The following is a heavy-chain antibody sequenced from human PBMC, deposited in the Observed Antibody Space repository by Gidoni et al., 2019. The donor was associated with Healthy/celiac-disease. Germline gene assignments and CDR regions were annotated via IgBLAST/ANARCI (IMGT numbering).Heavy chain of an antibody. CDR1: GFTFSRYA. CDR3: AKAADVLRYFDWLDY. D-gene: IGHD3-9*01. V-gene: IGHV3-23*01. Sequence: EVQLLESGGGLVQPGGSLRLSCAASGFTFSRYAMSWVRQAPGKGLEWVSASSGSGGSTYYADSVKGRFTISRDNSKNTLYLQMNSLRAEDTAVYYCAKAADVLRYFDWLDYWGQGTLVTVSS. J-gene: IGHJ4*02. CDR2: SSGSGGST.